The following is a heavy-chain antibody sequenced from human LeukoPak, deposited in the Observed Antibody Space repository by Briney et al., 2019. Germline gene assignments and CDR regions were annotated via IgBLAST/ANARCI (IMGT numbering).Heavy chain of an antibody. D-gene: IGHD6-13*01. CDR1: GFTFSSYS. CDR3: ARDRDLQQLVGNYYYMDV. CDR2: ISSSSNTI. J-gene: IGHJ6*03. Sequence: PGGSLRLSCAASGFTFSSYSMNWVRQAPGKGLEWVSYISSSSNTIYYADSVKGRFTISRDNAKNSLYLQMNSLRAEDTAVYYCARDRDLQQLVGNYYYMDVWGKGTTVTVSS. V-gene: IGHV3-48*01.